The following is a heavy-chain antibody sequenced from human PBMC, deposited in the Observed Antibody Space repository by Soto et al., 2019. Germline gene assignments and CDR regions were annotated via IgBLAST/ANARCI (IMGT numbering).Heavy chain of an antibody. CDR2: IYYTGST. V-gene: IGHV4-61*01. Sequence: SGTPSLTRPFSCGAAHRDSPNWGWVRPPPGKGLEWIGYIYYTGSTNYNPSLKSRVTISLDTSRNQFSLKLSSVTAADTAVFYCVREYANSPEPFDLCGQTPLVTVSS. CDR3: VREYANSPEPFDL. J-gene: IGHJ4*01. D-gene: IGHD2-2*01. CDR1: CGAAHRDSPN.